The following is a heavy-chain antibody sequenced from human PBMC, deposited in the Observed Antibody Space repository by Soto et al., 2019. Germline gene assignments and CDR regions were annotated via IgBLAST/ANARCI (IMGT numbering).Heavy chain of an antibody. CDR2: ISSSGSTI. CDR1: GFTFSSYE. V-gene: IGHV3-48*03. CDR3: ARDRGSSWERTFDP. Sequence: QPGGSLRLSCAASGFTFSSYEMNWVRQAPGKGLEWVSYISSSGSTIYYADSVKGRFTISRDNAKNSLYLQMNSLRAEDTAVYYCARDRGSSWERTFDPWGQGTLVTVSS. J-gene: IGHJ5*02. D-gene: IGHD6-13*01.